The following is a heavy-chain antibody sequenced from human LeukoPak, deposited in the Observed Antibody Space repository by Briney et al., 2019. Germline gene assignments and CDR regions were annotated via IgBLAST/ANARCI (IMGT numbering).Heavy chain of an antibody. CDR2: INHSGST. Sequence: SETLSLTCAVYGGSFSGYYWSWIRQPPGKGLEWIGEINHSGSTNYNPSLKSRVTISVDTPKNQFSLKLSSVTAANTAVYYCTRAGVLYPWGQGTLVTVSS. CDR3: TRAGVLYP. J-gene: IGHJ5*02. CDR1: GGSFSGYY. V-gene: IGHV4-34*01.